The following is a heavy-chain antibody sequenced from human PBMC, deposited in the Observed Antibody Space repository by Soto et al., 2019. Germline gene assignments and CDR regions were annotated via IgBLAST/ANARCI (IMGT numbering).Heavy chain of an antibody. CDR1: GYTFTAYA. D-gene: IGHD3-16*02. CDR2: INPANGNT. Sequence: QVQLAQSGAEERKPGASVKVSCEATGYTFTAYAMHWVRQAPGQRLEWMGWINPANGNTKYSQKFQGRLTITSDTSAKTVYMELSSLTSEDTAMYYCTRSVISPYGGLIGPFDYWGQGNLVTVSS. V-gene: IGHV1-3*05. CDR3: TRSVISPYGGLIGPFDY. J-gene: IGHJ4*02.